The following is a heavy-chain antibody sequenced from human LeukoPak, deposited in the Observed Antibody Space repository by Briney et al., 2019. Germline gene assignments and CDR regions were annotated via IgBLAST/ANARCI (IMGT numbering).Heavy chain of an antibody. CDR3: ASKLGAYDDFYI. J-gene: IGHJ3*02. CDR1: GVAISTYC. D-gene: IGHD2-21*01. V-gene: IGHV4-4*07. Sequence: ETLSLTSTLSGVAISTYCWSCSRQPAWTGLPWLMRLYTSGSTNFNPSLKSPVTMSLEPPQNAHSPKLRSLTAAATCMSLCASKLGAYDDFYIWGQGTMVTVSS. CDR2: LYTSGST.